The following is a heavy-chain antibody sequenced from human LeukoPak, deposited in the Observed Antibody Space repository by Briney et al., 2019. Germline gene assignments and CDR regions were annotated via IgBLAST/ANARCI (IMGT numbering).Heavy chain of an antibody. Sequence: GASVKVSCKASGYTFTSYGISWVRQAPGQGLEWMGWISAYNGNPNYAQKLQGRVTMTTDTSTSTAYMELRSLRSDDMALYYCAKGEDSSSWYGAFDIWGQGTMVTVSS. D-gene: IGHD6-13*01. J-gene: IGHJ3*02. V-gene: IGHV1-18*03. CDR2: ISAYNGNP. CDR1: GYTFTSYG. CDR3: AKGEDSSSWYGAFDI.